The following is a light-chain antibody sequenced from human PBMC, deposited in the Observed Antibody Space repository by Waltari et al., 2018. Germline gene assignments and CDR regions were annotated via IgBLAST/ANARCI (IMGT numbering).Light chain of an antibody. CDR1: SSAIGGYNY. J-gene: IGLJ2*01. V-gene: IGLV2-14*01. CDR3: TSYTTTKTVV. Sequence: QSALTQPASVSGSPGQSITISCTGTSSAIGGYNYVSWYQQHPVKAPKLMIYDAARWPSGVSNRFSGSKSGNTASLTISGLQAEDEADYYCTSYTTTKTVVFGGGTKVTVL. CDR2: DAA.